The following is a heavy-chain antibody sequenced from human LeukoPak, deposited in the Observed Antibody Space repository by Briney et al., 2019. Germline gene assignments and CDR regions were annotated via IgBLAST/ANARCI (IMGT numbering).Heavy chain of an antibody. Sequence: ASVKVSCKASGYTFTSYDINWVRQAPGQGLEWMGIINPSGGSTSYAQKFQGRVTMTRDTSTSTVYMELSSLRSEDTAVYYCARGGAIVVVPAVYNWFDPWGQGTLVTVSS. CDR1: GYTFTSYD. CDR2: INPSGGST. J-gene: IGHJ5*02. CDR3: ARGGAIVVVPAVYNWFDP. V-gene: IGHV1-46*03. D-gene: IGHD2-2*01.